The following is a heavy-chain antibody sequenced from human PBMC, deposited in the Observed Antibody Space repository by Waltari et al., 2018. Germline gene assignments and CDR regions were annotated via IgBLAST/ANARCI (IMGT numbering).Heavy chain of an antibody. Sequence: QVQLVQSGAEVKQPGSSVEVSCKASGGTFSSYATSWVRQAPGQGLEWMGGIIPIFGTANYAQKFQGRVTITADEPTSTAYMELSSLRSEDTAVYYCGVGATDNYYYGMDVWGQGTTVTVSS. D-gene: IGHD1-26*01. CDR3: GVGATDNYYYGMDV. J-gene: IGHJ6*02. CDR1: GGTFSSYA. CDR2: IIPIFGTA. V-gene: IGHV1-69*01.